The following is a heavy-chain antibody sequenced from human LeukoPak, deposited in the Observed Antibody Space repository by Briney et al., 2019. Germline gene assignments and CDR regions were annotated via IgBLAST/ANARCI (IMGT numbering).Heavy chain of an antibody. V-gene: IGHV3-23*01. Sequence: GGSLRLSCAASGFTFSSYAMSWVRQAPGKGLEWVSAISGSGGSTYYADSVKGRFTISRENSKNTLYLQMNSLRAEDTAVYYCAKDPGPVVVAAPYLDYWGQGTLVTVSS. D-gene: IGHD2-15*01. CDR1: GFTFSSYA. CDR3: AKDPGPVVVAAPYLDY. CDR2: ISGSGGST. J-gene: IGHJ4*02.